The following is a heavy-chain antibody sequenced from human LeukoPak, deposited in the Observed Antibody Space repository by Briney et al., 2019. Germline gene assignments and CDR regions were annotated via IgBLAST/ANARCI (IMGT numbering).Heavy chain of an antibody. Sequence: ASVKVSCKASGYTFTGYYMHWVRQAPGQGLEWMGWINPNSGGTNYAQKFQGRVTMTRDTSISTAYMELSRLRSDDTAVYYCARGNYGFGTRGHWFDPWDQGTLVTVSS. CDR2: INPNSGGT. J-gene: IGHJ5*02. V-gene: IGHV1-2*02. CDR3: ARGNYGFGTRGHWFDP. D-gene: IGHD3-10*01. CDR1: GYTFTGYY.